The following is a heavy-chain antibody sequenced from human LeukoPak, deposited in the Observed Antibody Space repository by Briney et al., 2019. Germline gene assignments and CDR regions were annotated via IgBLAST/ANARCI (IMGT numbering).Heavy chain of an antibody. D-gene: IGHD1-26*01. CDR1: GFTFSNYY. J-gene: IGHJ4*02. V-gene: IGHV3-7*01. Sequence: PGGSLRLSCAASGFTFSNYYMAWVRQAPGKGLEWVANIKDDGREIRYVDSVKGRFTISRDNAENSLYLQMNGLRAEDTAVYYCGGGGYLLDYWGQGTLVTVSS. CDR2: IKDDGREI. CDR3: GGGGYLLDY.